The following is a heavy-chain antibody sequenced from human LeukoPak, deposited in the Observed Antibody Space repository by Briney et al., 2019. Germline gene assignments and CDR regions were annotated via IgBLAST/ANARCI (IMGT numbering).Heavy chain of an antibody. V-gene: IGHV3-30-3*01. CDR3: ARQSYPYYYGSGSYYSHFDY. Sequence: GGSLRLSCAASGFTFSSYAMHWVRQAPGKGLEWVAVISYDGSNKYYADSVKGRFTISRDNSKNTLYLQMNSLRAEDTAVYYCARQSYPYYYGSGSYYSHFDYWGQGTLVTVSS. D-gene: IGHD3-10*01. CDR2: ISYDGSNK. CDR1: GFTFSSYA. J-gene: IGHJ4*02.